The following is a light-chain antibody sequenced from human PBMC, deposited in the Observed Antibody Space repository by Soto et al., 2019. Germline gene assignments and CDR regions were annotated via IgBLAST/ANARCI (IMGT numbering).Light chain of an antibody. CDR3: CSFAGSGDVV. Sequence: QSALTQPASVSGSPGQSITISCTGTSSDVGTYNLVSWYQQHPGKAPKLMIYEGSKRPSGVSNRFSGSKSGNTASLTISGLQAEDEDDYYCCSFAGSGDVVFGGGTKLTVL. CDR2: EGS. V-gene: IGLV2-23*01. CDR1: SSDVGTYNL. J-gene: IGLJ2*01.